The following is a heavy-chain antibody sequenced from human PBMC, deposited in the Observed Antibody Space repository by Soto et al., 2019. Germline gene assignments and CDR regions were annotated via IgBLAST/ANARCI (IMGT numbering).Heavy chain of an antibody. CDR2: IIPIFGTA. CDR3: ARRGRAAAGYYYYGMDV. Sequence: SVKVSCKASGGTFSSYAISWVRQAPGQGLEWMGGIIPIFGTANYAQKFQGRVTITADESTSTAYMELSSLRSEDTAVYYCARRGRAAAGYYYYGMDVWGQGTTVTVSS. D-gene: IGHD6-13*01. J-gene: IGHJ6*01. CDR1: GGTFSSYA. V-gene: IGHV1-69*13.